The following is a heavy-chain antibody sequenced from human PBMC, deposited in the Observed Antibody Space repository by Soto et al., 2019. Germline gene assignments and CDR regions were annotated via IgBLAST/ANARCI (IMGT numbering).Heavy chain of an antibody. D-gene: IGHD1-26*01. CDR2: IGTAGDT. V-gene: IGHV3-13*01. CDR3: ARSQGLVGATWDQGDAFDI. Sequence: VQLVESGGGLVQPGGSLRLSCAASGFTFSSYDMHWVRQATGKGLEWVSAIGTAGDTYYPGSVKGRFTISRENAKNSLYLQMNSLRAEDTAVYYCARSQGLVGATWDQGDAFDIWGQGTMVTVSS. J-gene: IGHJ3*02. CDR1: GFTFSSYD.